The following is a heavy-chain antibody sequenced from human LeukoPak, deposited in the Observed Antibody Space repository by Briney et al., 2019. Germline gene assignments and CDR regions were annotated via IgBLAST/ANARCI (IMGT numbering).Heavy chain of an antibody. D-gene: IGHD3-10*01. CDR2: ISGSGGST. V-gene: IGHV3-23*01. Sequence: GGSLRLSCAASGFTFSSYAMSWVRQAPGKGLEWVSAISGSGGSTYYADSVEGRFTISRDNSKNTLYLQMNSLRAEDTAVYYCAKEGAYGSGSYYFDYWGQGTLVTVSS. CDR3: AKEGAYGSGSYYFDY. CDR1: GFTFSSYA. J-gene: IGHJ4*02.